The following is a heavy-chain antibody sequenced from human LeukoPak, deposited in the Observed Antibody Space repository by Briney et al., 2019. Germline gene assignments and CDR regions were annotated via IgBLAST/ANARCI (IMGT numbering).Heavy chain of an antibody. Sequence: GGSLRLSCAASGFNFNDVAMTWVRQAPGKGLEWVSLIASSDRNTYYTDSVRGRFTISRDNSKKTLSLQMNSLRVEDTAIYYCAKDIQLSAWGLGTMVTVSS. V-gene: IGHV3-23*01. D-gene: IGHD5-24*01. J-gene: IGHJ3*01. CDR2: IASSDRNT. CDR3: AKDIQLSA. CDR1: GFNFNDVA.